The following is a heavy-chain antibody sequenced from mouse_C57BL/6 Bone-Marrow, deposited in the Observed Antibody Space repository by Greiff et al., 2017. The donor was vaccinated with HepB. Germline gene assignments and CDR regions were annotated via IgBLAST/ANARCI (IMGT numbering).Heavy chain of an antibody. CDR3: ARRGKYYYAMDY. Sequence: DVQLVESGPGMVKPSQSLSLTCTVTGYSITSGYDWHWIRHFPGNKLEWMGYISYSGSTNYNPSLKSRISITHDTSKNHFFLKLNSVTTEDTATYYCARRGKYYYAMDYWGQGTSVTVSS. J-gene: IGHJ4*01. CDR2: ISYSGST. CDR1: GYSITSGYD. V-gene: IGHV3-1*01.